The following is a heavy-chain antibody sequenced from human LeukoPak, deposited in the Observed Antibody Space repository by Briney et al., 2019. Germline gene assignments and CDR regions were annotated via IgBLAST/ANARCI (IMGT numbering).Heavy chain of an antibody. V-gene: IGHV3-23*01. D-gene: IGHD3-22*01. CDR2: ITDDGAGT. Sequence: GGSLRLSCAASGFTFSNYAMNWVRLAPGKGLEWVSSITDDGAGTYYADSVRGRFTISRENSKNTVYLQMNSLRAEDTAVYYCAKDGYDSGAYHTSHYWGQGTLVTVSS. CDR3: AKDGYDSGAYHTSHY. CDR1: GFTFSNYA. J-gene: IGHJ4*02.